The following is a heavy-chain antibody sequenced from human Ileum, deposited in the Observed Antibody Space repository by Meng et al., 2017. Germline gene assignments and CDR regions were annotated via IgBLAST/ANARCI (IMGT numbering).Heavy chain of an antibody. J-gene: IGHJ4*01. CDR2: IIPMFDTA. CDR1: GGTFTTNT. Sequence: QEHLWQAGEEMKKPGSSVKVSCKASGGTFTTNTFNWVRLAPGQGLEWLGQIIPMFDTANYAQKFQGRVTLTADKSTRTAFMELSSLRSEDTAVYYCARQYCSSRSCYLIDDWGHGTLVTASS. CDR3: ARQYCSSRSCYLIDD. D-gene: IGHD2-2*01. V-gene: IGHV1-69*06.